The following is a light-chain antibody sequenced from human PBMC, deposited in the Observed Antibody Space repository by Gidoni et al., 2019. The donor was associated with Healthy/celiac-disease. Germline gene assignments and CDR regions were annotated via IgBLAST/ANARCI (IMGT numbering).Light chain of an antibody. CDR2: GAS. CDR3: QQYGSSLLT. J-gene: IGKJ4*01. Sequence: EIVLTPSPGTLSLSTGERATLSCRASQSVSSSYLAWYQQKPGQAPWLLIYGASSRATGIPDGFSGSGSGTDFTLTISRLEPEDFAVYYCQQYGSSLLTFGGGTKVEIK. V-gene: IGKV3-20*01. CDR1: QSVSSSY.